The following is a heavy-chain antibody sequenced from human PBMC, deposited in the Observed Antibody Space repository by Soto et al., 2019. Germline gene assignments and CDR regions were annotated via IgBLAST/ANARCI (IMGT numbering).Heavy chain of an antibody. J-gene: IGHJ4*02. CDR1: GGSISSYY. CDR3: ARGGRKYYGSGNKGLDY. Sequence: QVQLQESGPGLVKPSETLSLTCTVSGGSISSYYWSWIRQPPGKGLEWIGYIYYSGSTNYNPSLKSRVTISVDTSKNQFSLKLSSVTAADTAVYYCARGGRKYYGSGNKGLDYWGQGTLVTVSS. CDR2: IYYSGST. V-gene: IGHV4-59*01. D-gene: IGHD3-10*01.